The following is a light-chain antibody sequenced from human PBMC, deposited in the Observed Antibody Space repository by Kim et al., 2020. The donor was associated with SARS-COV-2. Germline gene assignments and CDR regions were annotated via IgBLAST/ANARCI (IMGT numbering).Light chain of an antibody. V-gene: IGKV3-15*01. CDR3: QQYNNWSLT. Sequence: EKVMTQSPATLSVSPGERATLSCRASQSVSSNLAWYQQKPGQAPRLLIYGASTRATGIPARFSGSGSGTEFTLTISSLQSEDFAVYYCQQYNNWSLTFGGGTKVDIK. CDR2: GAS. CDR1: QSVSSN. J-gene: IGKJ4*01.